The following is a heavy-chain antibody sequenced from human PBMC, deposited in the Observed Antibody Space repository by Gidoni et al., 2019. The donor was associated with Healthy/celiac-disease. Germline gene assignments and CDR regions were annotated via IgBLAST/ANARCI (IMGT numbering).Heavy chain of an antibody. V-gene: IGHV1-2*02. J-gene: IGHJ4*02. CDR3: ARAVSMRTTVTTFGY. CDR1: GYTFTGYY. D-gene: IGHD4-17*01. Sequence: QVQLVQSGAEVKKPGASVKVSCKASGYTFTGYYMHWVRQAPGQGLEWMGWINPNSGGTNDAQKFQGRVTMTRDTSISTAYMELSRLRSDDTAVYYCARAVSMRTTVTTFGYWGQGTLVTVSS. CDR2: INPNSGGT.